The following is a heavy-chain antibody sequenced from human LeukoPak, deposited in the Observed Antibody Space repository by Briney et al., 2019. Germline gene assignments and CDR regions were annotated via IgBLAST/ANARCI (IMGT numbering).Heavy chain of an antibody. V-gene: IGHV3-7*01. Sequence: GGSLRLSCEGSAFIFSGHWMNWVRQTPGKGLEWVASIKEDGSERQYVDSVKGRFTISRDNSKNTLYLQMNSLRAEDTAVYYCAREGTTYYYYYYGMDVWGQGTTVTVSS. J-gene: IGHJ6*02. D-gene: IGHD1-1*01. CDR3: AREGTTYYYYYYGMDV. CDR2: IKEDGSER. CDR1: AFIFSGHW.